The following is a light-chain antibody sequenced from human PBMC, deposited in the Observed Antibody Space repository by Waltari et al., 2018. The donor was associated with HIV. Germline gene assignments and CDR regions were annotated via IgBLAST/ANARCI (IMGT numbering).Light chain of an antibody. CDR2: DAS. CDR1: QSVSSY. V-gene: IGKV3-11*01. Sequence: EIVLTQSPATLSLSPGERATLSCRASQSVSSYLAWYQQKPGQAPRLLIYDASNRATGIPARFSGSGSGTDFTLTISSLEPEDFAVYYCQQRSNWPLT. CDR3: QQRSNWPLT. J-gene: IGKJ4*01.